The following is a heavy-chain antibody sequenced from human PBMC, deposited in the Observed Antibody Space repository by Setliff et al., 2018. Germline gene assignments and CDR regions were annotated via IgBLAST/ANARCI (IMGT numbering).Heavy chain of an antibody. CDR2: IYPGDSDT. J-gene: IGHJ6*03. Sequence: GESLKISCKGSGYSFTSYWIGWVRQMPGKGLEWMGIIYPGDSDTRYSPSFQGQVTISADKSISTAYLQWSSLKASDTAMYHCARQARGYYYDSSGYYRASPGYYYMDVWGKGTTVTVSS. D-gene: IGHD3-22*01. CDR3: ARQARGYYYDSSGYYRASPGYYYMDV. V-gene: IGHV5-51*01. CDR1: GYSFTSYW.